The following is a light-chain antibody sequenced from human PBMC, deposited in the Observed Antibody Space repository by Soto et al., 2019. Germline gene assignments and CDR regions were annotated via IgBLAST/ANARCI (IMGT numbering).Light chain of an antibody. J-gene: IGKJ1*01. CDR1: QSVSSN. CDR3: QQTLSLPPT. Sequence: IVLTQSPATLSVSPGERANLSCRASQSVSSNLAWYQQKPGQAPRLLIYGASTRATGIPARFSGSGSGTEFTLTISSLQPEDFATYYCQQTLSLPPTFGQGTKVDIK. V-gene: IGKV3-15*01. CDR2: GAS.